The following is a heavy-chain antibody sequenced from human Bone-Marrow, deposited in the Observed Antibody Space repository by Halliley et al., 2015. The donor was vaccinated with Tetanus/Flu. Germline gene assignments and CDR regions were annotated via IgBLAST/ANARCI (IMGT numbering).Heavy chain of an antibody. J-gene: IGHJ3*02. CDR1: GGFINNYY. CDR2: IHYSGST. CDR3: AGVMDRVDAFDI. Sequence: TLSLTCTVSGGFINNYYWTWTRQPPGKGLEWIGYIHYSGSTNYNPSLESRVTFSVDTSKNQFSLRLTSVTAADTAVYFCAGVMDRVDAFDIWGQGTMVTVSS. V-gene: IGHV4-59*01.